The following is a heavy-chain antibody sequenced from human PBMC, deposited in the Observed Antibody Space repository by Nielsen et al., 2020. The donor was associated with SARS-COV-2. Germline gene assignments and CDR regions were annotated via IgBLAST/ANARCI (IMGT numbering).Heavy chain of an antibody. CDR2: ISSSSSTI. J-gene: IGHJ4*02. Sequence: GGSLRLSCAASGFTFSSYSMNWVRQAPGKGLEWVSYISSSSSTIYYADSVKGRFTISRDNAKNSLYLQMNSLRDEDTAVYYCARDLAPYYYDSSGYGWGQGTLVTVSS. CDR1: GFTFSSYS. V-gene: IGHV3-48*02. CDR3: ARDLAPYYYDSSGYG. D-gene: IGHD3-22*01.